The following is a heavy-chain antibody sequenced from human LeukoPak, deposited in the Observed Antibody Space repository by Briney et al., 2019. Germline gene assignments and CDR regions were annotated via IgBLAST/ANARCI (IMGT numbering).Heavy chain of an antibody. J-gene: IGHJ1*01. CDR2: VNHSGST. Sequence: SETLSLTCAVYGGSFSGYYWSWIRQPPGKGLEWIGEVNHSGSTNYNPSLKSRVTISVDTSKNQFSLKLSSVTAADTAVYYCAYCSSTSCYIWRYFQHWGQGTLVTVSS. CDR3: AYCSSTSCYIWRYFQH. CDR1: GGSFSGYY. V-gene: IGHV4-34*01. D-gene: IGHD2-2*02.